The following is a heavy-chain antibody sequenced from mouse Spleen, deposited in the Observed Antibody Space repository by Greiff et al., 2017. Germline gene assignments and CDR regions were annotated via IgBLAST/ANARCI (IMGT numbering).Heavy chain of an antibody. V-gene: IGHV5-9-1*01. CDR2: ISSGGSYT. D-gene: IGHD2-14*01. CDR3: ARYDNFDY. J-gene: IGHJ2*01. Sequence: DVKLVESGGGLVKPGGSLKLSCAASGFTFSSSAMSWVRQTPEKRLEWVATISSGGSYTYYPDSVKGRFTISRDNAKNTLYLQMSSLRSEDTAMYYCARYDNFDYWGRGTTLTVSS. CDR1: GFTFSSSA.